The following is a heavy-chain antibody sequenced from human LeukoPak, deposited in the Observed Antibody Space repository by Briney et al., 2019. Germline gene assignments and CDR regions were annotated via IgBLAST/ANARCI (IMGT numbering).Heavy chain of an antibody. CDR2: IQQDGSEQ. V-gene: IGHV3-7*02. CDR1: GFTFSSYW. D-gene: IGHD4-23*01. Sequence: QPGGSLRLSCTASGFTFSSYWMSWVRQAPGKGLEWVANIQQDGSEQYYVDSVKGRFTISRDNAKNSLYLQMNSLRAEDTALCYCARNYGGYSHWGQGTLVTVSS. CDR3: ARNYGGYSH. J-gene: IGHJ4*02.